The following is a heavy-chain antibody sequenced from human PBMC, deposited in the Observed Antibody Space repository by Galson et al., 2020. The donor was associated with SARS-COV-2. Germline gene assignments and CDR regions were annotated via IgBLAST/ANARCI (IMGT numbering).Heavy chain of an antibody. Sequence: GESLKISCAASGFTFSSHAMHWVRQAPGKGLEHVSSIGSNGGNTRYADSVKGRFTISRDNSRETLYLQMGSLRAEDMAVYYCARDIWGHSDSSGYIDFWGQGALVTVSS. CDR1: GFTFSSHA. D-gene: IGHD3-22*01. J-gene: IGHJ4*02. CDR3: ARDIWGHSDSSGYIDF. V-gene: IGHV3-64*02. CDR2: IGSNGGNT.